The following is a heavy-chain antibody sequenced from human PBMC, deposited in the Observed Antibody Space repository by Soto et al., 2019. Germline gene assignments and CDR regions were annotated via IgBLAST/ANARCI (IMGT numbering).Heavy chain of an antibody. CDR3: TRASSLDFDF. D-gene: IGHD3-16*01. Sequence: SLRLSCTTSGFPFGYYALSWVHPAPGKGLEWVGFIRRTAYGVTTDYAASVKGRFTISRDDSKSIAYLQMNSLRTEDTALYYCTRASSLDFDFWGQGTLVNVSS. CDR1: GFPFGYYA. V-gene: IGHV3-49*04. J-gene: IGHJ4*02. CDR2: IRRTAYGVTT.